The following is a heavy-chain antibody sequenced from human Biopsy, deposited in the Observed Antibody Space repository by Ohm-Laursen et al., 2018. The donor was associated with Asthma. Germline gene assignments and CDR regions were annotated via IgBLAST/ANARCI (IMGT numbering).Heavy chain of an antibody. V-gene: IGHV1-24*01. CDR2: HDHEEGGT. Sequence: AASVKVSCKISGYSLTDLSMHWVRQAPGQGLEWMGGHDHEEGGTVNARRFQGRVTMTEDTSTDTAYMELSSLSSADTAAYYCASDFPKDYVRYNFQFWGQGTLVTVSS. J-gene: IGHJ4*02. CDR1: GYSLTDLS. D-gene: IGHD4-17*01. CDR3: ASDFPKDYVRYNFQF.